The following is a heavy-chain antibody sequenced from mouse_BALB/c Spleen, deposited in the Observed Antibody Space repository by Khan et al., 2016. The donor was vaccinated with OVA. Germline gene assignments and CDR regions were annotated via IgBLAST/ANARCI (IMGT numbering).Heavy chain of an antibody. CDR3: ARRGYDYGRGALFAY. Sequence: VQLQESGPGLVQPSQSLSITCTVSGFSLTNYSVHWVRQSPGKGLEWLGVIWSAGSTDYNAAFISRLTIRKDNSRSQVFFKMNSLQPNDTAVYYCARRGYDYGRGALFAYWGQGTLVTVSA. CDR2: IWSAGST. D-gene: IGHD2-4*01. V-gene: IGHV2-2*02. CDR1: GFSLTNYS. J-gene: IGHJ3*01.